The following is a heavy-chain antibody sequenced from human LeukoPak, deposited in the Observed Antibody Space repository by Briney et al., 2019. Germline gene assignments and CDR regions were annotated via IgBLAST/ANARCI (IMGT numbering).Heavy chain of an antibody. Sequence: QPGGSLRLSCAASGFTVSSNYMSWVRQAPGKGLEWVSVIYSGGSTYYADSVKGRFTISRDNSKNTLYVQMNSLRAEDTAVYYCARDNGIVGATGYYGMDVWGQGTTVTVSS. CDR1: GFTVSSNY. D-gene: IGHD1-26*01. J-gene: IGHJ6*02. CDR2: IYSGGST. CDR3: ARDNGIVGATGYYGMDV. V-gene: IGHV3-66*01.